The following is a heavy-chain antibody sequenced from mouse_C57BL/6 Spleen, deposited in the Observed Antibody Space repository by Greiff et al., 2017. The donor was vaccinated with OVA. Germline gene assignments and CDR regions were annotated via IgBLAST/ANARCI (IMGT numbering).Heavy chain of an antibody. CDR3: ARGDYSNPDY. J-gene: IGHJ2*01. V-gene: IGHV1-52*01. Sequence: VQLQQPGAELVRPGSSVKLSCKASGYTFTSYWMHWVKQRPIQGLEWIGNIDPSDSDTHYNQKFKDKATLTVDKSSSTAYMQLSSLTSEDSAVYYCARGDYSNPDYWGQGTTLTVSS. D-gene: IGHD2-5*01. CDR2: IDPSDSDT. CDR1: GYTFTSYW.